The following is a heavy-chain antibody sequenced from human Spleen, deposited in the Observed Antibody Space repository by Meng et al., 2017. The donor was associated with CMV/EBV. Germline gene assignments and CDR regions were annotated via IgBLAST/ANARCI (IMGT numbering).Heavy chain of an antibody. CDR1: GFMFSSHT. CDR3: AGERPTVTKGIDY. D-gene: IGHD4-17*01. J-gene: IGHJ4*02. V-gene: IGHV3-21*01. CDR2: ISSSSSYI. Sequence: ETLSLTCAVSGFMFSSHTMNWVRQAPGKGLEWVSSISSSSSYIYYADSVKGRFTISRDNAKNSLYLQMNGLRAEDTAVYYCAGERPTVTKGIDYWGQGTLVTVSS.